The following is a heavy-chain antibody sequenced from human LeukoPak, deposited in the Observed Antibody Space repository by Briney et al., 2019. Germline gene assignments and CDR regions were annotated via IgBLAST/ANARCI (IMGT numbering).Heavy chain of an antibody. CDR2: IKQDGSEK. CDR3: ASPNKQQLVRWPFDY. CDR1: GFTFDSYW. Sequence: GGSLRLSCAASGFTFDSYWMTWVRQAPGKGPEWVASIKQDGSEKYHADSVKGRFTISRDNAKNSLYLQMNSLRAEDTAVYYCASPNKQQLVRWPFDYWGQGTLVTVSS. J-gene: IGHJ4*02. V-gene: IGHV3-7*01. D-gene: IGHD6-13*01.